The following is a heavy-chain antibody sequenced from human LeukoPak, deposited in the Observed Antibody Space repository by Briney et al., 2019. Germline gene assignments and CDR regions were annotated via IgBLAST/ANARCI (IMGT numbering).Heavy chain of an antibody. CDR3: ARDFSPRGNNWFDP. Sequence: ASETLPLTCTVSSSSISSVNYWGWIRQPPGKGLEWIGSIYHSGSTYYNPSLKSRVTISVDTSKNQFSLKLSSVTAADTAVYYCARDFSPRGNNWFDPWGQGTLVTVSS. CDR2: IYHSGST. D-gene: IGHD2/OR15-2a*01. CDR1: SSSISSVNY. V-gene: IGHV4-38-2*02. J-gene: IGHJ5*02.